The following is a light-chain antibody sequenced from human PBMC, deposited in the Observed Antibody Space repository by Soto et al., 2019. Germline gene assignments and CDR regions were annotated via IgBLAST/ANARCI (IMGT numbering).Light chain of an antibody. Sequence: QAVVTQEPSLTVSPGGTVTLTCASSTGAVTSGNYPSWFQQRPGQAPRTLIYTTNSKHSWTPARFSGSLLGDKAALTLSGVQPEDEADYYCLLYYGGAQLVFGGGPSCRP. J-gene: IGLJ3*02. V-gene: IGLV7-43*01. CDR2: TTN. CDR3: LLYYGGAQLV. CDR1: TGAVTSGNY.